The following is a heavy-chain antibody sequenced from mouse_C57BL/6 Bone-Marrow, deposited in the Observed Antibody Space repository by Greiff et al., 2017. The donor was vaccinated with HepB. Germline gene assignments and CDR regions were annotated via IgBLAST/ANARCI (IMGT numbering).Heavy chain of an antibody. V-gene: IGHV1-50*01. CDR2: IDPSDSYT. D-gene: IGHD3-2*02. Sequence: QVQLQQPGAELVKPGASVKLSCKASGYTFTSYWMQWVKQRPGQGLEWIGEIDPSDSYTNYNQKFKGKATLTVDTSSSTAYMQLSSLTSEDSAVYYCARQLRLRGYFDYWGQGTTLTVSS. CDR1: GYTFTSYW. J-gene: IGHJ2*01. CDR3: ARQLRLRGYFDY.